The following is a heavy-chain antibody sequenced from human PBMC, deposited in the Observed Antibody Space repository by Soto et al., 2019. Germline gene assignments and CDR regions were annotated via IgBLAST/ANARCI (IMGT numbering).Heavy chain of an antibody. J-gene: IGHJ3*02. D-gene: IGHD2-2*01. V-gene: IGHV4-39*01. CDR3: ARSLGFCISTSCYPDAFDI. CDR2: IYYSRST. Sequence: QLQLQESGPGLVKPSETLSLTCTVSGGSISSSTYYWGWIRQPPGKGLEWIGTIYYSRSTYFNPSLKSRVTISVDPXXNXFXXKLSSVTAADTAVYYCARSLGFCISTSCYPDAFDIWGQGTMVTVSS. CDR1: GGSISSSTYY.